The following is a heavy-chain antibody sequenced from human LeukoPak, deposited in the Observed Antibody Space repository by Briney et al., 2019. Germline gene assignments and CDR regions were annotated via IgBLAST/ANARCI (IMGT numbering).Heavy chain of an antibody. V-gene: IGHV4-39*01. D-gene: IGHD6-19*01. CDR3: ARIEVGAVADSASFDY. J-gene: IGHJ4*02. Sequence: SETLSLTCTVSGGSISSSYYYWGWVRQPPGKGLEWIGSLYYSGWSTYYNPSLKSRVTISVDTSKNQFSLKLSSVTAADTAVYYCARIEVGAVADSASFDYWGQGTLVTVSS. CDR1: GGSISSSYYY. CDR2: LYYSGWST.